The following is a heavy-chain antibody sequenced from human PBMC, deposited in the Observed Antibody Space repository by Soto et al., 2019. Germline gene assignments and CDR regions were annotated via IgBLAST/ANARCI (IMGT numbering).Heavy chain of an antibody. V-gene: IGHV4-4*07. CDR1: GGSISSYY. J-gene: IGHJ5*02. CDR3: ARHRGEYSSSSSWFDP. CDR2: IYTSGST. Sequence: SETLSLTCTVSGGSISSYYWSWIRQPAGTGLEWIGRIYTSGSTNYNPSLKSRVTMSVDTSKKQFSLKLSSVTAADTAVYYCARHRGEYSSSSSWFDPWGQGTLVTVS. D-gene: IGHD6-6*01.